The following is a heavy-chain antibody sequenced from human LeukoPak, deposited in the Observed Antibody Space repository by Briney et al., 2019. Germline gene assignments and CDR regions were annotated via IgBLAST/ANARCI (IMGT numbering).Heavy chain of an antibody. J-gene: IGHJ4*02. CDR1: GYTFTSYA. Sequence: ASVKVSCTASGYTFTSYAMNWVRQAPGQGLEWMGWINTNTGDPTYAQGFTGRFVFSLDTSVSTAYLQISSLKAEDTAVYYCARGYSGYDSPFDYWGQGTLVTVSS. D-gene: IGHD5-12*01. V-gene: IGHV7-4-1*02. CDR3: ARGYSGYDSPFDY. CDR2: INTNTGDP.